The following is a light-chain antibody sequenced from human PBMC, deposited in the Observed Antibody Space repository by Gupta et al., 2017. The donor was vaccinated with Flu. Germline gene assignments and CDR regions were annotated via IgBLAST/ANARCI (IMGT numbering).Light chain of an antibody. CDR1: SSNIGTNF. J-gene: IGLJ1*01. CDR2: KNN. Sequence: QTMLTQPPSASGTPGQRVTISCSDSSSNIGTNFVYWYQHLPGTAPKLFIYKNNQRPSGVPDRFSGSKSGTSASLAISGLRSEDEADYYCAAWDDSLGGYVFGTGTKVTVL. CDR3: AAWDDSLGGYV. V-gene: IGLV1-47*01.